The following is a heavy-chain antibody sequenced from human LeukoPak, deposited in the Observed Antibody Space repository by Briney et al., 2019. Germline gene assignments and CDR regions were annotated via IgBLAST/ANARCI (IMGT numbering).Heavy chain of an antibody. CDR3: ARGAYCGGDCYRAFDY. CDR1: GYTFSSYG. Sequence: ASVKVSCKASGYTFSSYGISWVRQAPGQGLEWMGWISAYNGNTNYAQKFQGRVTITADESTSTAYMELSSLRSEDTAVYYCARGAYCGGDCYRAFDYWGQGTLVTVSS. D-gene: IGHD2-21*02. CDR2: ISAYNGNT. J-gene: IGHJ4*02. V-gene: IGHV1-18*01.